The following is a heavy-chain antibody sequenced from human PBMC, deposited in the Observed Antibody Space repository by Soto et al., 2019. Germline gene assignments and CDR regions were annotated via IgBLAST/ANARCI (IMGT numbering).Heavy chain of an antibody. J-gene: IGHJ6*04. D-gene: IGHD2-15*01. Sequence: GESLKISCKGSGYSFTSYWISWVRQMPGKGLEWMGRLDPSDSYTNYSPSFQGHVTISADKSISTAYLQWSSLKATDTAMYYCAGARDCSGGSCPYYHGMDVWGEGTTVTVSS. CDR2: LDPSDSYT. V-gene: IGHV5-10-1*01. CDR3: AGARDCSGGSCPYYHGMDV. CDR1: GYSFTSYW.